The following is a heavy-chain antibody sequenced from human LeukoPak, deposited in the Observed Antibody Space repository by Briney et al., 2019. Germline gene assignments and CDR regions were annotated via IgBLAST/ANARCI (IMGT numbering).Heavy chain of an antibody. CDR3: ARELTIFGVVIEDAFDI. Sequence: GGSLRLSCAASGFTFRTYWMSWVRQAPGKGLEWVANIKQDGSEKYYVDSVKGRFTISRDNAKNSLYLKMNSLRAEDTAVYYCARELTIFGVVIEDAFDIWGQGTMVTVSS. CDR1: GFTFRTYW. D-gene: IGHD3-3*01. J-gene: IGHJ3*02. V-gene: IGHV3-7*01. CDR2: IKQDGSEK.